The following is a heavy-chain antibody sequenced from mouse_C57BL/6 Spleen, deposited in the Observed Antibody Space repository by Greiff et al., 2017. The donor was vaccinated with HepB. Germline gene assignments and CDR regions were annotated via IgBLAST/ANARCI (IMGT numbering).Heavy chain of an antibody. V-gene: IGHV5-2*01. CDR2: INSDGGST. CDR1: EYEFPSHD. CDR3: ARRGGMITTRWYFDV. Sequence: DVQLVESGGGLVQPGESLKLSCESNEYEFPSHDMSWVRKTPEKRLELVAAINSDGGSTYYPDTMERRFIISRDNTKKTLYLQMSSLRSEDTAFYYCARRGGMITTRWYFDVWGTGTTVTVAS. D-gene: IGHD2-4*01. J-gene: IGHJ1*03.